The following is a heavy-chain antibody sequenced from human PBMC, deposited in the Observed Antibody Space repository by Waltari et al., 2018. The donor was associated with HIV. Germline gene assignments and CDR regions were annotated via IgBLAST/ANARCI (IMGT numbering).Heavy chain of an antibody. Sequence: EVQLVESGGGLVQPGGSLRLSCAASGFTFRRYWLRWVLQAPGKGREWVANIKQDGSEKYYVDSVNSRFTISRDSAENSLYLQRNSLRAEDTAVYYCARGGFYGSGSKVNWGQGTLVTVSS. CDR3: ARGGFYGSGSKVN. CDR2: IKQDGSEK. V-gene: IGHV3-7*04. CDR1: GFTFRRYW. J-gene: IGHJ4*02. D-gene: IGHD3-10*01.